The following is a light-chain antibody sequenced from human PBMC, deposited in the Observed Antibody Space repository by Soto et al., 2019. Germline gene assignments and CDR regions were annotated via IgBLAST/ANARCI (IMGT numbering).Light chain of an antibody. CDR3: SSYTSDNTLV. Sequence: QSALTQPASVSGSPGQSITISCTGTNSDVGDYDYVSWYQQHPGKVPKLMIFDASNRPSGVSNRFSGSKSGNTASLTISGLLAEDEADYYCSSYTSDNTLVFGGGTKLTVL. J-gene: IGLJ2*01. V-gene: IGLV2-14*03. CDR2: DAS. CDR1: NSDVGDYDY.